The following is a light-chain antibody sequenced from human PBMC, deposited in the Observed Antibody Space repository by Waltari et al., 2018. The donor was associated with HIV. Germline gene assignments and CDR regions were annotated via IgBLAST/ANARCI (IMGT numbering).Light chain of an antibody. V-gene: IGLV3-1*01. CDR3: QAWDTTTAI. CDR2: QDR. J-gene: IGLJ2*01. CDR1: KLGHKN. Sequence: SYELTRPPSVSVSPGQTASITCSGDKLGHKNACWYQQRPGHSPVLVIFQDRRRPSGIPERFSGSSSGNAATLTISGTQAIDEADYYCQAWDTTTAIFGGGTKLTVL.